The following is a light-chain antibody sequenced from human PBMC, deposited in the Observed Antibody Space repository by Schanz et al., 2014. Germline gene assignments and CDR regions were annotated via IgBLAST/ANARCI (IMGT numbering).Light chain of an antibody. J-gene: IGKJ1*01. CDR2: GAS. Sequence: EIVLTQSPGTLSLSPGERGTISCRASQSVDRNYFAWYQQRPGQAPRLLIYGASNRATGIPDRFSGSGSGTDFTLTISRLEPEDFAVYYCQQCGSSRWTFGQGTKVEIK. CDR1: QSVDRNY. V-gene: IGKV3-20*01. CDR3: QQCGSSRWT.